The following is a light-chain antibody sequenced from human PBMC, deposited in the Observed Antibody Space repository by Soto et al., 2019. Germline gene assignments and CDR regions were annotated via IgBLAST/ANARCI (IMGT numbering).Light chain of an antibody. CDR3: QQSDSAPFT. J-gene: IGKJ4*01. CDR2: SAS. Sequence: DIQMTQSPSSLSASVGDRVTITCRASQSINFYLAWYQQKPGKAPKLLIHSASTLQSGVPSRFAGSRSGTDFTLTINSLQPEDFATYYCQQSDSAPFTFGRGTKVEIK. V-gene: IGKV1-27*01. CDR1: QSINFY.